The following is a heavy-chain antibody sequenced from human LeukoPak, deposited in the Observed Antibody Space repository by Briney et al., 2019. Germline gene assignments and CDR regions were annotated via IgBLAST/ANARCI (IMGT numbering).Heavy chain of an antibody. V-gene: IGHV3-33*06. CDR3: AKADRTGSYSYYYMDV. J-gene: IGHJ6*03. D-gene: IGHD3-16*02. CDR1: GSIFSNYA. CDR2: IWYDGGYK. Sequence: PARSLRLSCAASGSIFSNYAMHWIRQAPGKGLEWVAVIWYDGGYKYNEDSVKGRFTTSRDNSKNTLYLQMNSLRAEDSAVYYCAKADRTGSYSYYYMDVWDKGTTVTVSS.